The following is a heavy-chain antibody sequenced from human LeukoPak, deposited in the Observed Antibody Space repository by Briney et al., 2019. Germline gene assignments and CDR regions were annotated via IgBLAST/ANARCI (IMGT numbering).Heavy chain of an antibody. CDR1: GGSITSDNYY. Sequence: SETLSLTCTVSGGSITSDNYYWSWVRQHPGKGLEWIAYIYYSGSTYYNPSLKSRVTMSVDTSNYQFSLRLSSVTAADTAVYYCARLYGSGSNYFDYWGQGTLVTVSS. V-gene: IGHV4-31*03. CDR2: IYYSGST. J-gene: IGHJ4*02. D-gene: IGHD3-10*01. CDR3: ARLYGSGSNYFDY.